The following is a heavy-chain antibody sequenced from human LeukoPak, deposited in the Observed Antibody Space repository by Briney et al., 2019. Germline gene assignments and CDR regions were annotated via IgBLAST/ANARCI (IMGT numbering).Heavy chain of an antibody. CDR3: ARVYWANWFDP. V-gene: IGHV4-30-4*08. CDR1: GGSISSGDYY. CDR2: IYYSGST. Sequence: SETLSLTCTVSGGSISSGDYYWSWIRQPPGKGLEWIGYIYYSGSTYYNPSLKSRVTISVDTSKNQCSLKLSSVTAADTAVYYCARVYWANWFDPWGQGTLVTVSS. J-gene: IGHJ5*02. D-gene: IGHD2-15*01.